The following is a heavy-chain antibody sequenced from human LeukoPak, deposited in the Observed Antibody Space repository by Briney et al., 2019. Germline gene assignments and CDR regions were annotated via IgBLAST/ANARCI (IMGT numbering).Heavy chain of an antibody. Sequence: ASVKVSCKASGYTFTDYYMQWVRQAPGQGLEWMGWINPNSGGTHYVQRFQGWVTMTRDTSISTAYMELSRLTSDDTTVYYCARGGPYYDSSRAYDLNYWGQGTLVTVSS. V-gene: IGHV1-2*04. CDR2: INPNSGGT. CDR3: ARGGPYYDSSRAYDLNY. CDR1: GYTFTDYY. J-gene: IGHJ4*02. D-gene: IGHD3-22*01.